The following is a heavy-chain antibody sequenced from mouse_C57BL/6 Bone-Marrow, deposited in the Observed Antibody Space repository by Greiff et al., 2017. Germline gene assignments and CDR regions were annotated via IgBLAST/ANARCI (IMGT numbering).Heavy chain of an antibody. CDR2: ISSGSSTI. Sequence: EVKLMESGGGLVKPGGSLKLSCAASGFTFSDYGMHWVRQAPEKGLEWVAYISSGSSTIYYADTVKGRFTISRDNAKNTLCLQMTSLRSEDTAMYYCARPDFGYAMDYWGQGTSVTVSS. CDR1: GFTFSDYG. CDR3: ARPDFGYAMDY. V-gene: IGHV5-17*01. J-gene: IGHJ4*01.